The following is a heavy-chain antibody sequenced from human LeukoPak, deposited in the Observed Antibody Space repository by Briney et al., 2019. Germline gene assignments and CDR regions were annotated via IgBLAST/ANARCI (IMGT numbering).Heavy chain of an antibody. CDR3: ARHQPVRVRYSYGYRGWFDP. Sequence: PSETLSLTCTVSGGSISSGSYYWSWIRQPAGKGLEWIGRIYTSGSTNYNPSLKSRVTISVDTSKNQFSLKLSSVTAADTAVYYCARHQPVRVRYSYGYRGWFDPWGQGTLVTVSS. V-gene: IGHV4-61*02. CDR1: GGSISSGSYY. CDR2: IYTSGST. J-gene: IGHJ5*02. D-gene: IGHD5-18*01.